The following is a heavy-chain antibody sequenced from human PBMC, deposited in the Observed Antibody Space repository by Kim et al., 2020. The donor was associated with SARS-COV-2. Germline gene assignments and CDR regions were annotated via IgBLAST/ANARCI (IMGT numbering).Heavy chain of an antibody. CDR3: ARPYGGSYYYFDY. J-gene: IGHJ4*02. CDR2: ISYDGSNK. V-gene: IGHV3-30-3*01. D-gene: IGHD1-26*01. CDR1: GFTFSSYA. Sequence: GGSLRLSCAASGFTFSSYAMHWVRQAPGKGLEWVAVISYDGSNKYYADPVKGRFTISRDNSKNTLYLQMNSLRAEDTAVYYCARPYGGSYYYFDYWGQGTLVTVSS.